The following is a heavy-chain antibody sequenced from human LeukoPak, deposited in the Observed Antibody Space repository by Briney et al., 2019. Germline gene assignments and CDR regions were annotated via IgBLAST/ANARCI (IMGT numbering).Heavy chain of an antibody. CDR2: IYYSGST. Sequence: SETLSLTCTVSGGSISSYYWSWIRQPPGKGLEWIGYIYYSGSTNYNPSLKSRVTISVDTSKNQFSLKLSSVTAADTAVHYCARDRGDYCSGGSCYGVAFDIWGQGTMVTVSS. J-gene: IGHJ3*02. CDR1: GGSISSYY. D-gene: IGHD2-15*01. V-gene: IGHV4-59*01. CDR3: ARDRGDYCSGGSCYGVAFDI.